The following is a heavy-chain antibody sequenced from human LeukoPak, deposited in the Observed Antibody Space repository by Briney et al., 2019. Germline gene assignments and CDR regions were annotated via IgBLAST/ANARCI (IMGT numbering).Heavy chain of an antibody. J-gene: IGHJ3*02. CDR1: GGSFSGYY. Sequence: SETLSLTCAVYGGSFSGYYWSWIRQPPGKGLEWIGEINHSGSTNYNPSLKSRVTISVDTSKNQFSLKLSSVTAADTAVYYCARPHYDSSGYYYIGAFDIWGQGTMVTISS. CDR3: ARPHYDSSGYYYIGAFDI. CDR2: INHSGST. V-gene: IGHV4-34*01. D-gene: IGHD3-22*01.